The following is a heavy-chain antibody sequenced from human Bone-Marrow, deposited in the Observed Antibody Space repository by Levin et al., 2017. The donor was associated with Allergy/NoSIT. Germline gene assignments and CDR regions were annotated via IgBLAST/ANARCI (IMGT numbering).Heavy chain of an antibody. CDR2: IRDSSGRS. Sequence: PGGSLRLSCVVSGFTFNNYAMTWVRQTPGKGLEWVADIRDSSGRSKYTDSVKGRFTISSDIARNTFYLQMNSLRDDDTALYYCATPLMGDYDALDQWGQGTLVSVSS. CDR1: GFTFNNYA. J-gene: IGHJ4*02. D-gene: IGHD4-17*01. CDR3: ATPLMGDYDALDQ. V-gene: IGHV3-23*01.